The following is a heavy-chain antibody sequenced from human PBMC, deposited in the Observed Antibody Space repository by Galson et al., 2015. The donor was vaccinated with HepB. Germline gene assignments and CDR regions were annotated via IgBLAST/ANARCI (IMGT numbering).Heavy chain of an antibody. D-gene: IGHD3-10*01. CDR3: VASGPYWYFDL. CDR1: GFTFSSYW. V-gene: IGHV3-7*03. Sequence: SLRLSCAASGFTFSSYWMSWVRQGPGKGLEWVANLKQDGSEEYYVDSVKGRFTISRDNAKNSLYLQMNSLRAEDTALYYCVASGPYWYFDLWGRGTLVTVSS. J-gene: IGHJ2*01. CDR2: LKQDGSEE.